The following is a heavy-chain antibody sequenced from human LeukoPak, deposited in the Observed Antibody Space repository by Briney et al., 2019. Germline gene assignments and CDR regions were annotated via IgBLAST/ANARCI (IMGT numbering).Heavy chain of an antibody. V-gene: IGHV4-39*01. J-gene: IGHJ6*03. CDR1: GGSICSSSYY. Sequence: SETLSLTCSVSGGSICSSSYYWGWIRQPPGKGLEWIGSIYYSGSTYYNPSLKSRVTISVDTSKNQFSLKLSSVTAADTAVYYCARRATDYYYYYMDVWGKGTTVTVSS. CDR3: ARRATDYYYYYMDV. CDR2: IYYSGST.